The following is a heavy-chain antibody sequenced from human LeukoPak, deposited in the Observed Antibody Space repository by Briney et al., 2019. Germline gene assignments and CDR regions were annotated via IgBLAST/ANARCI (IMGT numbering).Heavy chain of an antibody. CDR2: ISGAGGTT. CDR1: GLTFSSYA. J-gene: IGHJ4*02. CDR3: ARGGSSSAFY. Sequence: GGSLRLSCAASGLTFSSYAMSWVRQAPGKGREWVSSISGAGGTTLYADSVKGRFTISRDNSKNAVYLQMNTLRAEDTAIYYCARGGSSSAFYWGQGTLVTASS. V-gene: IGHV3-23*01. D-gene: IGHD2-2*01.